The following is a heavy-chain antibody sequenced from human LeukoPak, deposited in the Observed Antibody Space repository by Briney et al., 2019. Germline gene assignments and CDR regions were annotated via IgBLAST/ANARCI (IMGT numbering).Heavy chain of an antibody. CDR1: GFTFSSYS. Sequence: PGGSLRLSCAASGFTFSSYSMNWVRQAPGKGLEWVSSISSSSSYIYYADSLKGRFTISRDNAKNSLYLQMNSLRAEDTAVYYCARDIGSSYGYPFDYWGQGTLVTVSS. V-gene: IGHV3-21*01. D-gene: IGHD5-18*01. CDR3: ARDIGSSYGYPFDY. J-gene: IGHJ4*02. CDR2: ISSSSSYI.